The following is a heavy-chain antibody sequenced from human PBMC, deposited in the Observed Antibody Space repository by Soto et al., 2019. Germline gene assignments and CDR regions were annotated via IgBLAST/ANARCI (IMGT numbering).Heavy chain of an antibody. CDR2: ISAYNGNT. CDR3: ARDPRVYYDSSGYYWVY. CDR1: GYTFSSYA. J-gene: IGHJ4*02. Sequence: QVQLVQSGPKVKKPGASVKVSCKASGYTFSSYAIAWVRQAPGRGLEWMGWISAYNGNTNYAQNFQGRVTMTTDTSTSTAYMELRSLRSDDTAVYYCARDPRVYYDSSGYYWVYWGQGTLVTVSS. V-gene: IGHV1-18*01. D-gene: IGHD3-22*01.